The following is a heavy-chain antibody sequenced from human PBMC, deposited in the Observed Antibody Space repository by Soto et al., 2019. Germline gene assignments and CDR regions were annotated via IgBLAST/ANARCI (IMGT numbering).Heavy chain of an antibody. CDR2: IYYSGST. D-gene: IGHD3-22*01. V-gene: IGHV4-59*01. CDR3: ARPANYYDSSGYRY. J-gene: IGHJ4*02. CDR1: GGSISSYY. Sequence: SETLSLTCTVSGGSISSYYWSWIRQPPGKGLEWIGYIYYSGSTNYNPSLKSRVTISVDTSKNQFSLKLSSVTAADTAVYYCARPANYYDSSGYRYWGQGTLVTVSS.